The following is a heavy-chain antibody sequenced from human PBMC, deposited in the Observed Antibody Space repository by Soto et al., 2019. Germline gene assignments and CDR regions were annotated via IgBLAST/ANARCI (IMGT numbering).Heavy chain of an antibody. CDR1: GFTFSSYS. CDR3: AREGYCSGGSCYSEDY. CDR2: ISSSSSYI. Sequence: EVQLVESGGGLVKPGGSLRLSCAASGFTFSSYSMNWVRQAPGKGLEWVSSISSSSSYIYYADSVKGRFTISRDNAKNSLYLQMNSLRAEDTAVYYCAREGYCSGGSCYSEDYWGKGTLVTVSS. V-gene: IGHV3-21*01. J-gene: IGHJ4*02. D-gene: IGHD2-15*01.